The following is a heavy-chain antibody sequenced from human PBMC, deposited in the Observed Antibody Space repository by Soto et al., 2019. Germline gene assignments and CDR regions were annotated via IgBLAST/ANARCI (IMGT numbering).Heavy chain of an antibody. CDR1: GGTFSSYA. Sequence: SVKVSCKASGGTFSSYAISWLRQAPGQGLEWMGGIIPIFGTANYAQKFQGRVTITADESTSTAYMELSSLRSEDTAVYYCARDRKGGYSYGYFDYWGQGTLVTVSS. D-gene: IGHD5-18*01. V-gene: IGHV1-69*13. J-gene: IGHJ4*02. CDR3: ARDRKGGYSYGYFDY. CDR2: IIPIFGTA.